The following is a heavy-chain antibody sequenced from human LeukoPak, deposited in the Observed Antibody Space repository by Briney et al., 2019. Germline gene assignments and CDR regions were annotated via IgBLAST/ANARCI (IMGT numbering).Heavy chain of an antibody. CDR2: MDPNRGST. CDR1: GCTFTCYD. D-gene: IGHD1-26*01. CDR3: ARGPRGWELLPYYYYYMDV. J-gene: IGHJ6*03. V-gene: IGHV1-8*01. Sequence: ASVKVSFKASGCTFTCYDCNWVRQATGRGREWMGWMDPNRGSTHNLQKLHGGETLTENTSISTAYLKVSSVSSEDPAVCYFARGPRGWELLPYYYYYMDVWGKGTTVTVSS.